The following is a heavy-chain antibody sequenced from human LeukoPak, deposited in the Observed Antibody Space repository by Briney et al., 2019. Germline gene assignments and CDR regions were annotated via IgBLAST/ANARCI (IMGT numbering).Heavy chain of an antibody. D-gene: IGHD1-26*01. J-gene: IGHJ5*02. Sequence: SETLSLTCTVSGGSISSSGYYWRWIRQPPGKGLEWIASIYYSGSTYYNPSLKSRVTISVDTSKNQLSLKLSSLTAADTAVYYCARHEYSGSYYGLSWFDPWGQGTLVTVSS. CDR3: ARHEYSGSYYGLSWFDP. CDR2: IYYSGST. V-gene: IGHV4-39*01. CDR1: GGSISSSGYY.